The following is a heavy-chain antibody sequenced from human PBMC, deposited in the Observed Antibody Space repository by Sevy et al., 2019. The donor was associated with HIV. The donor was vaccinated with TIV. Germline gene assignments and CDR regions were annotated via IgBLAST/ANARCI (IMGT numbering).Heavy chain of an antibody. CDR1: GFTFSDYW. J-gene: IGHJ4*02. V-gene: IGHV3-7*04. CDR2: IRQDGGEK. CDR3: VRAIGVASSY. D-gene: IGHD6-19*01. Sequence: GGSLRLSCAGSGFTFSDYWMTWVRQAPGKGLEWVANIRQDGGEKYYADSVEGRFTISIDNAKNSVYLQMNSLRAEDTAVYYCVRAIGVASSYWGQGTLVTVSS.